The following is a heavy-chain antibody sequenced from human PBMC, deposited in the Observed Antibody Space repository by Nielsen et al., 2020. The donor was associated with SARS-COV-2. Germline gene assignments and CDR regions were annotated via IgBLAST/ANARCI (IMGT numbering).Heavy chain of an antibody. D-gene: IGHD6-13*01. CDR1: GFTFSNAW. V-gene: IGHV3-15*01. CDR2: IKSKTDGGTT. CDR3: TTDFGSSWYLGGVDY. J-gene: IGHJ4*02. Sequence: GGSLRLSCAASGFTFSNAWMSWVRQAPGKGLEWVGRIKSKTDGGTTDYAAPVKGRFTISRDDSKNTLYLQMNSLKTEDTAVYYCTTDFGSSWYLGGVDYWGQGTLVTVSS.